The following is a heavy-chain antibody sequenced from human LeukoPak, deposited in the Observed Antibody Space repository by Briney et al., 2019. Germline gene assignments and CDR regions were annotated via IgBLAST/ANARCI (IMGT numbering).Heavy chain of an antibody. V-gene: IGHV3-21*01. CDR3: ARRGYSYGYGGYYFDY. J-gene: IGHJ4*02. CDR1: GFTFSSYS. Sequence: PGGSLRLSCAASGFTFSSYSMNWVCQAPGKGLEWVSSISSSSSYIYYADSVKGRFTISRDNAKNSLYLQMNSLRAEDTAVYYCARRGYSYGYGGYYFDYWGQGTLVTVSS. D-gene: IGHD5-18*01. CDR2: ISSSSSYI.